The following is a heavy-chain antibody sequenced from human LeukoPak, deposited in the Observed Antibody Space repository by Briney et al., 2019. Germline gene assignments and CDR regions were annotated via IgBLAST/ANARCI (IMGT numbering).Heavy chain of an antibody. CDR3: GKRDGSATMGFDP. CDR1: GGTFSSYA. Sequence: ASVKVSCKASGGTFSSYAFSWVRQAPGQGLEWMGGKIPIFGTTNFAQQFQGGVPITTDESTNTAYLDLSTLRSEDTAVYYSGKRDGSATMGFDPWGQGTLVSVSS. J-gene: IGHJ5*02. CDR2: KIPIFGTT. V-gene: IGHV1-69*05. D-gene: IGHD3-10*01.